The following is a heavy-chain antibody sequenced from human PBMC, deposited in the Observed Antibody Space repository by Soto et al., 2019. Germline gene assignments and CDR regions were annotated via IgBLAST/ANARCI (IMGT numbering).Heavy chain of an antibody. J-gene: IGHJ4*02. CDR3: ARESEDLTSNFDY. Sequence: GGSLRLSCAASGFTFTRYSMNWVRQAPGKGLEWVSSISSTTNYIYYGDSMKGRFTISRDNTKNSLYLEMNSLRAEDTAVYYCARESEDLTSNFDYWGQGTMGTVSS. V-gene: IGHV3-21*06. CDR2: ISSTTNYI. CDR1: GFTFTRYS.